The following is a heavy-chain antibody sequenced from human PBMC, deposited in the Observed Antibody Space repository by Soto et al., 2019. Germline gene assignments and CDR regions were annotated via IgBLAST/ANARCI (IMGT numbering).Heavy chain of an antibody. Sequence: PSETLSLTCAVYGGSFSGYYWSWIRQPPGKGLEWIGEINHSGSTNYNPSLKSRVTKKVDTSKNQISLKLRSVTASDTAVYYCARAKWLANYYYYGMDVWGQGTTVT. V-gene: IGHV4-34*01. CDR1: GGSFSGYY. D-gene: IGHD6-19*01. J-gene: IGHJ6*02. CDR2: INHSGST. CDR3: ARAKWLANYYYYGMDV.